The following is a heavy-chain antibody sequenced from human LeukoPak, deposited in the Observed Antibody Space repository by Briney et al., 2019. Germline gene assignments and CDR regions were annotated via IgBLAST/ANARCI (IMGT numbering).Heavy chain of an antibody. D-gene: IGHD3-3*01. Sequence: SETLSLTCTVSGGSVSSESYHWSWIRQPPGKGLEWIAYIFNSGSSNYNPSLKSRVTISVDTSKNQFSLKLSSVTAADTAVYYCARGAYDFWSGYLRGGYYFDYWGQGTLVTVSS. CDR1: GGSVSSESYH. CDR3: ARGAYDFWSGYLRGGYYFDY. J-gene: IGHJ4*02. V-gene: IGHV4-61*01. CDR2: IFNSGSS.